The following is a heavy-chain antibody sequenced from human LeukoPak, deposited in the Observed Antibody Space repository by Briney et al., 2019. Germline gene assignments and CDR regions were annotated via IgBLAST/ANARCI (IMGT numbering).Heavy chain of an antibody. CDR2: IIPIFGTA. CDR1: GGIFSSYA. V-gene: IGHV1-69*13. D-gene: IGHD2-2*02. Sequence: GASVKVSCKASGGIFSSYAISWVRQAPGQGLEWMGGIIPIFGTANYAQKFQGRVTITADESTSTAYMELSSLRSEDTAVYYCAIPLHPIVVVPAAIDYYYYGMDVWGQGTTVTVSS. J-gene: IGHJ6*02. CDR3: AIPLHPIVVVPAAIDYYYYGMDV.